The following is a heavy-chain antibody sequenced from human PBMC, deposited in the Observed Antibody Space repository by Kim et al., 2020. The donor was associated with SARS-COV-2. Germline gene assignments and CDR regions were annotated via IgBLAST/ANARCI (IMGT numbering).Heavy chain of an antibody. V-gene: IGHV3-23*01. J-gene: IGHJ4*02. Sequence: GGSLRLSCAASGFTFSSYPMSWVRQAPGKGLEWVLVISTGGGSTYYADSVKGRFTISRDNSKNMVYLQMTSLRAEDTAVYYCARTQKTTKTFDFWGQGT. CDR3: ARTQKTTKTFDF. CDR2: ISTGGGST. CDR1: GFTFSSYP. D-gene: IGHD1-1*01.